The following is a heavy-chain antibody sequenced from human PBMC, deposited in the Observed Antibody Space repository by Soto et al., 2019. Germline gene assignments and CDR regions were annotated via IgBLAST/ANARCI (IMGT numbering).Heavy chain of an antibody. Sequence: SETLSLTCAVSGGSISSGDYYWSWISKPPGKGLEWIGYIYYSGNIYYNPSLKSRLTISVDTSKNQFSLRLSSVTAADTAVYFCATNGDYYDSSGTKYFRHWGQGTLVTVSS. J-gene: IGHJ1*01. CDR2: IYYSGNI. V-gene: IGHV4-31*11. CDR1: GGSISSGDYY. CDR3: ATNGDYYDSSGTKYFRH. D-gene: IGHD3-22*01.